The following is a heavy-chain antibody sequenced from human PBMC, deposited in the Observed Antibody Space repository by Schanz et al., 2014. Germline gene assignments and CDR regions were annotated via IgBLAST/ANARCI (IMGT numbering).Heavy chain of an antibody. CDR1: GFSLDIFA. D-gene: IGHD6-13*01. CDR2: FNDDNVNK. CDR3: AKSQGSSFDS. V-gene: IGHV3-23*04. Sequence: VQLVDSGGGLVEPGGSLRLSCATSGFSLDIFAVSWVRQAPGKGLEWVTSFNDDNVNKYYADSVKGRFTISSDNSKSTLYLKMSSLRAAVTDVYYCAKSQGSSFDSWGQGTLVTVSS. J-gene: IGHJ4*02.